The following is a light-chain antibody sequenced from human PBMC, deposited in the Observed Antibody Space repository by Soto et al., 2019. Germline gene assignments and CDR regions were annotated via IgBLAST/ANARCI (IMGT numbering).Light chain of an antibody. CDR1: QDISNY. J-gene: IGKJ4*01. Sequence: DIQMTQSPSSLSASVGETVTITCQASQDISNYLNWYQQKPGKAPKLLIYDASNLETGVPSRFSGSGSGTDFTFTISSLQPEDIATYYCQQYDNLPLTFGGGTKVDIK. V-gene: IGKV1-33*01. CDR3: QQYDNLPLT. CDR2: DAS.